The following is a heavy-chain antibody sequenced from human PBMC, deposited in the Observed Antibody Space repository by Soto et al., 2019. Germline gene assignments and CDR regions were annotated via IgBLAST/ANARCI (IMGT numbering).Heavy chain of an antibody. CDR1: GGAFSSYA. V-gene: IGHV1-69*13. J-gene: IGHJ4*02. CDR2: IIPIFGTA. D-gene: IGHD6-19*01. CDR3: ARDWRAVAGTGGVFDY. Sequence: SVKVSCKVSGGAFSSYAISWVRQAPGQGLEWMGGIIPIFGTANYAQKFQGRVTITADESTSTAYMELSSLRSEDTAVYYCARDWRAVAGTGGVFDYWGQGTLVTVSS.